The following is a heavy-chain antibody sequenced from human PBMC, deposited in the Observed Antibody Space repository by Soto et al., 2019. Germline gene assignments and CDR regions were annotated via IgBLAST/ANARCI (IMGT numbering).Heavy chain of an antibody. D-gene: IGHD6-13*01. CDR1: GGSISGTTCS. CDR3: ARGQGAAAGHSNFDY. J-gene: IGHJ4*02. Sequence: SETLSLSCAVYGGSISGTTCSWSWIRQPPGKGLEWIGYIYDSGNTYYNPSLKSQFSISVDRSKNQFSLKLSSVTAADTAVYYCARGQGAAAGHSNFDYWGQGALVTVSS. CDR2: IYDSGNT. V-gene: IGHV4-30-2*01.